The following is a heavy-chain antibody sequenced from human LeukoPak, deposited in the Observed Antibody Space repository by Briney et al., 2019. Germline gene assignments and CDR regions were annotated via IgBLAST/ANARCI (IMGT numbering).Heavy chain of an antibody. D-gene: IGHD3-22*01. CDR1: GFTFSSYE. CDR2: ISNSGETK. V-gene: IGHV3-48*03. J-gene: IGHJ4*02. CDR3: AREASSGYFDY. Sequence: GGSLRLSCAVSGFTFSSYEMNWFRQAPGTGREWVSYISNSGETKYYANSVKGRFTISRDNAKNSLYLQMNSLRAEDTAVYYCAREASSGYFDYWGQGTLVTVSS.